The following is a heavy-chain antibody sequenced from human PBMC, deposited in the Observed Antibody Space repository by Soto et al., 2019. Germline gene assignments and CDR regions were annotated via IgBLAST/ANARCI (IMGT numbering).Heavy chain of an antibody. V-gene: IGHV3-74*01. D-gene: IGHD3-9*01. CDR3: ARGGDILTGYYPLDY. J-gene: IGHJ4*02. CDR1: GFTFSSYW. CDR2: INSDGSST. Sequence: EVQLVESGGGLVQPGGSLRLSCAASGFTFSSYWMHWVRQAPGKGLVWVSRINSDGSSTSYADSVKGRFTISRDNAKNTLYLQMNSLRAEDTAVYYCARGGDILTGYYPLDYWGQGTLVTVSS.